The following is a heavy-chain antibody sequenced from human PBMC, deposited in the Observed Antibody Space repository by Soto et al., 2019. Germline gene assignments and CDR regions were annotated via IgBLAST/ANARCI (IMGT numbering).Heavy chain of an antibody. J-gene: IGHJ6*02. CDR2: IFSSGTT. CDR3: ARVPSPFDYYYAMDV. Sequence: SETLSLTCTVSGDSISSGNKYWSWIRQAPGRGLEWIGYIFSSGTTYYNPSLKSRLTMSLDTSQNQFSLRLASVTDADSAVYYCARVPSPFDYYYAMDVWGQGTTVTVSS. CDR1: GDSISSGNKY. V-gene: IGHV4-30-4*01. D-gene: IGHD3-16*01.